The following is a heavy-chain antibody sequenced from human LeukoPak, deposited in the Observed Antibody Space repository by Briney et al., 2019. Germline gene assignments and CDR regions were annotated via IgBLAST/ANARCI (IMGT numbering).Heavy chain of an antibody. J-gene: IGHJ4*02. CDR1: GFTFTSSA. D-gene: IGHD3-22*01. V-gene: IGHV1-58*01. CDR2: IVVGSGNT. CDR3: AADPIYYYDSSGYSAQRAFDY. Sequence: SVKVSCKASGFTFTSSAVQWVRQARGQRLEWIGWIVVGSGNTNYAQKFQERVTITRDMSTSTAYMELSSLRSEDTAVYYCAADPIYYYDSSGYSAQRAFDYWGQGTLVTVSS.